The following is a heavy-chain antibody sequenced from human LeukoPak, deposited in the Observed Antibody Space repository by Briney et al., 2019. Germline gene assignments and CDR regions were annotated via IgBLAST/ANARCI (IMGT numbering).Heavy chain of an antibody. D-gene: IGHD5-18*01. V-gene: IGHV4-39*07. CDR3: ASRRYSYGWGKFDY. Sequence: PSETLSLTCTVSGGSISSSSYYWGWIRQPPGKGLEWIGSIYYNGSTYYNPSLKSRVTISVDTSKNQFSLKLSSVTAADTAVYYCASRRYSYGWGKFDYWGQGTLVTVSS. CDR1: GGSISSSSYY. CDR2: IYYNGST. J-gene: IGHJ4*02.